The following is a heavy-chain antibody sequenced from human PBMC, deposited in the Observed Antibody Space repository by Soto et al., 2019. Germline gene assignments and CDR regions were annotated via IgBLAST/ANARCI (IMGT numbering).Heavy chain of an antibody. D-gene: IGHD3-22*01. V-gene: IGHV4-30-2*01. CDR2: IYHSGST. J-gene: IGHJ3*02. Sequence: PSETLSLTCAVSGGSISSGGYSWSWIRQPPGKGLEWIGYIYHSGSTYYNPSLKSRVTISVDRSKNQFSLKLSSVTAADTAVYYCARGRADSSGYSVNGYAFDIWGQGTMVTVSS. CDR3: ARGRADSSGYSVNGYAFDI. CDR1: GGSISSGGYS.